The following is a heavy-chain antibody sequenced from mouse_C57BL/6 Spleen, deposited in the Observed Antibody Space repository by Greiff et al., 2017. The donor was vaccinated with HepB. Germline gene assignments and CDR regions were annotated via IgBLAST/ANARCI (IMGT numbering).Heavy chain of an antibody. CDR3: ARSGTPRENYFDY. CDR2: IYPRSGNT. V-gene: IGHV1-81*01. Sequence: VQLVESGAELARPGASVKLSCKASGYTFTSYGISWVKQRTGQGLEWIGEIYPRSGNTYYNEKFKGKATLTADKSSSTAYMELRSLTSEDSAVYFCARSGTPRENYFDYWGQGTTLTVSS. J-gene: IGHJ2*01. CDR1: GYTFTSYG.